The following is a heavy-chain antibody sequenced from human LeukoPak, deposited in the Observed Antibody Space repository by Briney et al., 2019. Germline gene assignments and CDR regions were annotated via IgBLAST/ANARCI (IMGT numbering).Heavy chain of an antibody. J-gene: IGHJ4*02. CDR1: GFTFSSYW. Sequence: GSLRLSCAASGFTFSSYWMHWVRQAPGKGLVWVSRINSDGSSTSYADSVKGRFTISRDNAKNTLYLQMNSLRAEDTAVYYCARYYYDSSGYYLDYWGQGTLVTVSS. V-gene: IGHV3-74*01. CDR3: ARYYYDSSGYYLDY. D-gene: IGHD3-22*01. CDR2: INSDGSST.